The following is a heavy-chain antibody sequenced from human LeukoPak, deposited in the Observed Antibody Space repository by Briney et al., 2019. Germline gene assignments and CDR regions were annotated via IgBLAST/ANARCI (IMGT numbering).Heavy chain of an antibody. CDR1: GFTFSSYE. D-gene: IGHD3-3*01. J-gene: IGHJ4*02. CDR2: ISSSGSTI. V-gene: IGHV3-48*03. CDR3: ARQNDFWSGYPTFDY. Sequence: GGSLRLSCAASGFTFSSYEMNWVRQAPGKGLEGVSYISSSGSTIYYADSVKGRFTISRDNAKNSLYLQMNSLRDEDTAVYYCARQNDFWSGYPTFDYWGQGTLVTVSS.